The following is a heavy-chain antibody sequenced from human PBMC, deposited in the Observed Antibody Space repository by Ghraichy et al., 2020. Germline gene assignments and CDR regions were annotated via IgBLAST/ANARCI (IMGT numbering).Heavy chain of an antibody. CDR3: ARDLGATTEY. J-gene: IGHJ4*02. CDR1: GGSISSYY. Sequence: SPTLSLTCTVSGGSISSYYWSWIRQPPGKGLEWIGYIYYSGSTNYNPSLKSRVTISVDTSKNQFSLKLSSVTAADTAVYYCARDLGATTEYWGQGTLVTVSS. D-gene: IGHD1-26*01. V-gene: IGHV4-59*01. CDR2: IYYSGST.